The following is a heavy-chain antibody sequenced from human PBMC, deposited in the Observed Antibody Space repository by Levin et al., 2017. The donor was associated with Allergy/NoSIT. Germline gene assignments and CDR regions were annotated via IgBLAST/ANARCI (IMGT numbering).Heavy chain of an antibody. CDR3: ARGRGILWR. Sequence: SETLSLTCAVYGGSFSGYYWSWIRQPPGKGLEWIGEINHSGSTNYNPSLKSRVTISVDTSKNQFSLKLSSVTAADTAVYYCARGRGILWRWGQGTLVTVSS. D-gene: IGHD2-21*01. J-gene: IGHJ4*02. V-gene: IGHV4-34*01. CDR1: GGSFSGYY. CDR2: INHSGST.